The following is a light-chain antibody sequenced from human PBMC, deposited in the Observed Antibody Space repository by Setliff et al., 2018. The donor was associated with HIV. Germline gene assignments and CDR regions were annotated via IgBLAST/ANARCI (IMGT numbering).Light chain of an antibody. CDR3: SSSSSTLVV. J-gene: IGLJ3*02. Sequence: QSVLTQPRSVSGSPGQSVTISCTGSTSDVAVYNYVSWYQQHPGTAPKLVIYDVAKRPSGVPDRFSGSKSGDTASLTISGLQSEDEADYYCSSSSSTLVVFGGGTKVTVL. CDR2: DVA. V-gene: IGLV2-11*01. CDR1: TSDVAVYNY.